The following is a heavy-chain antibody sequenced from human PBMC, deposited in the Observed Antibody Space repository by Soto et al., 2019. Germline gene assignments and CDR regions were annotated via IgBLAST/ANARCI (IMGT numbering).Heavy chain of an antibody. CDR1: GASISSSY. J-gene: IGHJ4*02. D-gene: IGHD5-12*01. V-gene: IGHV4-59*01. Sequence: SETLSLTCTVSGASISSSYWSWIRQSPERGLEWIAYVYHTGATNYNPSLKSRVTVSLDTSKGQFSLNLTSLTTADTAVYFCARGGNRYSNVASGVGGFDFWGQGSLVTVSS. CDR3: ARGGNRYSNVASGVGGFDF. CDR2: VYHTGAT.